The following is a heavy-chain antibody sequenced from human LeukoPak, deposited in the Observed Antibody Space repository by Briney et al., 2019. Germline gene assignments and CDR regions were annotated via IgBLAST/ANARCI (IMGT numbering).Heavy chain of an antibody. CDR2: ISWNSGSI. Sequence: GRSLRLSCAASGFTFDDYAMHWVRQAPGKGLEWVSGISWNSGSIGYADSVKGRFTISRDNAKNSLYLQMNSLRTEDTAMYYCARVGTAEGTLEDYWGQGTLVTVSS. D-gene: IGHD6-13*01. V-gene: IGHV3-9*01. CDR1: GFTFDDYA. J-gene: IGHJ4*02. CDR3: ARVGTAEGTLEDY.